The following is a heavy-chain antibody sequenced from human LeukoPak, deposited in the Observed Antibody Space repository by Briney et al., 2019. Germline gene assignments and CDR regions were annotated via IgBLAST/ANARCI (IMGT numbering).Heavy chain of an antibody. D-gene: IGHD6-13*01. CDR3: AKDYGYSSSWYDY. CDR2: ISWNSASV. J-gene: IGHJ4*02. Sequence: HPGGSLRLSCEASGFTFDDYGMHWVRQAPGKGLVWVSTISWNSASVGYVDSVKGRFTISRVNAKKTLYLQMNSLRPEDTALYYCAKDYGYSSSWYDYWGQGTLVTVSS. V-gene: IGHV3-9*01. CDR1: GFTFDDYG.